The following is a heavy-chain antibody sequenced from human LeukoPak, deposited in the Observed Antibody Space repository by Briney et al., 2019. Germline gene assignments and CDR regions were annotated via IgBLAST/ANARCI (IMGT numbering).Heavy chain of an antibody. CDR1: GFIFSSYS. CDR3: AKSSITMVDWDWFDP. J-gene: IGHJ5*02. CDR2: MTSYSSTI. V-gene: IGHV3-48*01. D-gene: IGHD3-10*01. Sequence: GGSLRLSCAASGFIFSSYSMNWVRQAPGKGLEWISYMTSYSSTIYYADSVKGRFTISRDTAKMNSVRPEDTAVYYCAKSSITMVDWDWFDPWGQGTLVTVSS.